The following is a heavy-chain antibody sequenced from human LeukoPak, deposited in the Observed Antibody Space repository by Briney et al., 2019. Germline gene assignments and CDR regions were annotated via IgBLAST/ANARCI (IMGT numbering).Heavy chain of an antibody. CDR3: AKNWGDILTGYPGIGMDV. CDR1: GFTFSSYA. CDR2: ISGSGGST. Sequence: GGSLRLSCAASGFTFSSYAMSWVRQAPGKGLEWVSAISGSGGSTYYADSVKGRFTISRDNSKNTLYLQMNSLRAEDTAVYYCAKNWGDILTGYPGIGMDVWGQGTTVTVSS. D-gene: IGHD3-9*01. J-gene: IGHJ6*02. V-gene: IGHV3-23*01.